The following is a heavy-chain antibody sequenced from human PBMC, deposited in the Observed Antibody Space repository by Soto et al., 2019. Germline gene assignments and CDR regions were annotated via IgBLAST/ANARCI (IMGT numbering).Heavy chain of an antibody. CDR3: TKSSGGSSSVGMDY. V-gene: IGHV3-30*04. CDR2: ITRDGYNK. D-gene: IGHD6-6*01. CDR1: GFIFKNYA. J-gene: IGHJ4*02. Sequence: GSMRLSCAGSGFIFKNYALNWVRQAPGKGLEWVASITRDGYNKYYADSVKGRFTISRDNSRDTLSLQMTALTIEDSSVYYCTKSSGGSSSVGMDYWGQGTRVTVSS.